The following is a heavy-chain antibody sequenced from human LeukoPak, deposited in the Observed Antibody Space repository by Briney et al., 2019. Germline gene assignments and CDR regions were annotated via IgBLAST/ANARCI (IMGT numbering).Heavy chain of an antibody. J-gene: IGHJ6*02. CDR2: IYYRGST. CDR3: ARSRGSSFLRWYYYYGMDV. D-gene: IGHD4-23*01. Sequence: SETLSLTCTVSGGSISSYYGSWIRQPPGKGVEGIGYIYYRGSTNYNPSLKSRVTISVHTSKNQFSLKLSSVTAADTAVYYCARSRGSSFLRWYYYYGMDVWGQGTTVTVSS. CDR1: GGSISSYY. V-gene: IGHV4-59*13.